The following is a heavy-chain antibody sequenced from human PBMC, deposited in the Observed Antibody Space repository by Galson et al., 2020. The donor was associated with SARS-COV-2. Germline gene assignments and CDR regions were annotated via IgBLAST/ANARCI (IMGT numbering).Heavy chain of an antibody. CDR1: GASISSGSYY. D-gene: IGHD3-3*01. CDR3: ARGNSPCVTIFGVLTGTCGMDV. V-gene: IGHV4-61*02. CDR2: IYKSGNT. Sequence: SETLSLTCTVSGASISSGSYYWSRIRQPAGKGLEWIGRIYKSGNTNYNPSLRSHVTISVDTSKNQFSLKLTSVTAADTAVYYCARGNSPCVTIFGVLTGTCGMDVWGQGTTVTVSS. J-gene: IGHJ6*02.